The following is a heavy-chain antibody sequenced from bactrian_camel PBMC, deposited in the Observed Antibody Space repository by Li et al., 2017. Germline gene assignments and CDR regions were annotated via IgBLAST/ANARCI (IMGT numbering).Heavy chain of an antibody. Sequence: HVQLVESGGGAVQAEGSVRLSCTLSGSSARWMGWFRQAPGEEREGVATIDRNGRTSYADSVKDRFTIARDNAKNTLYLQMNSLKDEDTAMYYCTASQHFHFSARTLLPSDYAYWGQGTQVTVS. D-gene: IGHD3*01. CDR2: IDRNGRT. CDR3: TASQHFHFSARTLLPSDYAY. J-gene: IGHJ4*01. V-gene: IGHV3S53*01. CDR1: GSSARW.